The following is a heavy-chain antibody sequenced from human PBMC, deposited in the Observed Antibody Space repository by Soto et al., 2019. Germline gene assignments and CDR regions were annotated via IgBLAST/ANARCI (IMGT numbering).Heavy chain of an antibody. J-gene: IGHJ4*02. CDR1: GGSISSGIYY. CDR2: IYYSGST. Sequence: SETLSLTCTVSGGSISSGIYYWSWIRQNPGKGLEWIGHIYYSGSTYYNPSLKSRVSISVDTSKNQFSLKLTSVTAADTAVYYCARVARGRVVGATPPCFDYWGQGTLVTVSS. D-gene: IGHD1-26*01. V-gene: IGHV4-31*03. CDR3: ARVARGRVVGATPPCFDY.